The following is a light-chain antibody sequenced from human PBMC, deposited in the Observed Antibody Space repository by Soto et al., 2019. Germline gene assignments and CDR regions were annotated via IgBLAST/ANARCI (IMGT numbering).Light chain of an antibody. CDR2: GAS. V-gene: IGKV3-20*01. CDR1: QNVTSN. J-gene: IGKJ1*01. CDR3: QQYDNSVWT. Sequence: TVLTQSPGTLSLSPGERATLSCRASQNVTSNLAWYQQRPGQAPRLLIYGASRRATGIPDRFSGSGSGTDFTLTISRLEPEDLAVYYCQQYDNSVWTFGQGTKVDI.